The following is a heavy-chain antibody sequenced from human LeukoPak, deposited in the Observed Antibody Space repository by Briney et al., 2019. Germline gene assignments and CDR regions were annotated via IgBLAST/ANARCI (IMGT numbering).Heavy chain of an antibody. CDR2: ISGSGGST. CDR3: AKELPTGGSSWYDLRPLYYYYGMDV. V-gene: IGHV3-23*01. Sequence: PGGSLRLSCAASGFTFSSYAMSWVRQAPGKGLEWVSAISGSGGSTYYADSVKGRFTISRDNSKNTLYLQMNSLRAEDTAVYYCAKELPTGGSSWYDLRPLYYYYGMDVWGQGTTVTVSS. J-gene: IGHJ6*02. CDR1: GFTFSSYA. D-gene: IGHD6-13*01.